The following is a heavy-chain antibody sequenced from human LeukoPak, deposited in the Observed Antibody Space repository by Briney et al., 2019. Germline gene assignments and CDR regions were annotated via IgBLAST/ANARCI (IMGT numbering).Heavy chain of an antibody. V-gene: IGHV3-23*01. D-gene: IGHD3-16*01. CDR3: GKEGGA. Sequence: GGSLRLSCAASGFRFSDFTMTWVRQAPGKGPEWVSAIGGRGGSTYYADSVGGRFTISRDNSRDMVYLQMNSLKVEDTATYYCGKEGGAWGQGTKVTVSS. J-gene: IGHJ5*02. CDR1: GFRFSDFT. CDR2: IGGRGGST.